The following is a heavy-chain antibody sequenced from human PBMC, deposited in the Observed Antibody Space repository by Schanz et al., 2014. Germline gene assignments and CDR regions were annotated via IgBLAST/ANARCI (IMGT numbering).Heavy chain of an antibody. CDR3: ARGTDWNLHY. J-gene: IGHJ4*02. D-gene: IGHD1-1*01. CDR2: TNGDGTNA. V-gene: IGHV3-74*01. Sequence: EVKLVESGGGAVRPGGSLRLSCAASGFTLSSYWMHWVRQVPGKGLEWVSCTNGDGTNAKYADSVKGRFTISRDNAKNTLYLQMNSLRAEDTAVYYCARGTDWNLHYWGQGALVTVSS. CDR1: GFTLSSYW.